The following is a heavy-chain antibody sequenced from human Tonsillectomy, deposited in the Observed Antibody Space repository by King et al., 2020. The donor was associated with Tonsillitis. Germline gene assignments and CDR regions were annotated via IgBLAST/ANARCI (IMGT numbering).Heavy chain of an antibody. V-gene: IGHV3-30*04. CDR1: GFTFSSYA. CDR2: ISYDGSNK. CDR3: ARAHSSSPYYYGMDV. J-gene: IGHJ6*02. D-gene: IGHD6-6*01. Sequence: VQLVESGGGVVQPGRSLRLSCAASGFTFSSYAMHWVRQAPGKGLEWVAVISYDGSNKYYADSVKGRFTISRDNSKNMLYLQMNSLRAEDTAVYYCARAHSSSPYYYGMDVWGQGTTVTVSS.